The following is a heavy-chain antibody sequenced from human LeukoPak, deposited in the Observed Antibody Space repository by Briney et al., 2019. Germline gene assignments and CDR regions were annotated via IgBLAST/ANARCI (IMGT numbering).Heavy chain of an antibody. Sequence: SETLSLTCAVYGGSFSGYYWSWIRQSPGKGLEWIGEINHSGSTNYNPSLKSRVTISVDTSKNQFSLKLSSVTAADTAVYYCARGRGSSWYYGYWGQGTLVTVSS. D-gene: IGHD6-13*01. J-gene: IGHJ4*02. CDR1: GGSFSGYY. CDR2: INHSGST. CDR3: ARGRGSSWYYGY. V-gene: IGHV4-34*01.